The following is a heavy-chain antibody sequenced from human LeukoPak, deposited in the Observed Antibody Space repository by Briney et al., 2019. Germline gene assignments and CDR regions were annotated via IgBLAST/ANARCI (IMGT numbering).Heavy chain of an antibody. J-gene: IGHJ4*02. CDR2: IKQDGSEK. Sequence: GGSLRLSCAASGFTFSSYWMSWVRQAPGKGPEWVANIKQDGSEKYYVDSVKGPFTISRDNAKNSLYLQMNSLRAEDTAVYYCAREPPSYSSGWYYFDYWGQGTLVTVSS. CDR3: AREPPSYSSGWYYFDY. CDR1: GFTFSSYW. D-gene: IGHD6-19*01. V-gene: IGHV3-7*01.